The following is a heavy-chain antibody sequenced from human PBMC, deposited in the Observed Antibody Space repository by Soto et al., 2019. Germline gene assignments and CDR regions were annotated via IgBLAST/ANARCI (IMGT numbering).Heavy chain of an antibody. CDR3: AKTAPPYDSQGYYPFDI. CDR1: GFTFEDFA. Sequence: EVKLVESGGDLVQPGRSLRLSCAASGFTFEDFAMHWVRQAPGKGLEWVSGISWNSGIIGYADPVKGRFTISRDNAKNSLYLELNSLKTEDSALYYCAKTAPPYDSQGYYPFDIWGQGTLVSVSS. CDR2: ISWNSGII. J-gene: IGHJ3*02. V-gene: IGHV3-9*01. D-gene: IGHD3-22*01.